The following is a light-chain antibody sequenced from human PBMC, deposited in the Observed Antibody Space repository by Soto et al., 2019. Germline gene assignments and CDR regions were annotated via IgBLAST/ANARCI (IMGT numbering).Light chain of an antibody. CDR2: AAS. CDR3: QQSFSAPFT. CDR1: QSISSF. V-gene: IGKV1-39*01. J-gene: IGKJ2*01. Sequence: IQMTQSPSSLSASIGDRLTITCRAGQSISSFLNWYQQKPRTAPKLLIYAASNLQSGVPSRFSGSGSGTDFTLTISSLQPEDFATYYCQQSFSAPFTFGQGTKLEIK.